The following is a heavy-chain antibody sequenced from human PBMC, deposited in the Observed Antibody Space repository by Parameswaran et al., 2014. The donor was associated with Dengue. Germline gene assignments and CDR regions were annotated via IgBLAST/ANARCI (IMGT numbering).Heavy chain of an antibody. J-gene: IGHJ4*02. CDR2: ISGSGGST. Sequence: VRQMPGKGLEWVSAISGSGGSTYYADSVKGRFTISRDNSKNTLYLQMNSLRAEDTAVYYCAKDQRDSPVYGDYVDYWGQGTLVTVSS. V-gene: IGHV3-23*01. CDR3: AKDQRDSPVYGDYVDY. D-gene: IGHD4-17*01.